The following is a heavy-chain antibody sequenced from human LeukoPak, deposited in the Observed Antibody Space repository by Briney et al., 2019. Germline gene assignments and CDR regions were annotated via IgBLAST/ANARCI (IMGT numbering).Heavy chain of an antibody. J-gene: IGHJ5*02. D-gene: IGHD3-22*01. CDR1: GGSISSYY. V-gene: IGHV4-59*01. Sequence: PSETLSLTCSVSGGSISSYYWNWIRQPPGKGLEWIGYIYYSGSTNYNPSLKSRVTISVDMSKNQFSLKLSSVTAADTAVYYCAREGPYYYDSSGYYPWGQGTLVTVSS. CDR2: IYYSGST. CDR3: AREGPYYYDSSGYYP.